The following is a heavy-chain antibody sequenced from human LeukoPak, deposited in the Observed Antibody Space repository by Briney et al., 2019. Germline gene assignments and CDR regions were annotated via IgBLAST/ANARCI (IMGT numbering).Heavy chain of an antibody. J-gene: IGHJ6*03. CDR3: ARVDRYHYYLDV. V-gene: IGHV1-69*05. Sequence: SVKVSCKASGGTFSSYSITWVRQAPGQGLEWMGGIMPLFNMANYAQQFQGRVTITTDESTSTAYMELSSLRFEDTAMYYCARVDRYHYYLDVWGKGTTVTVSS. CDR2: IMPLFNMA. CDR1: GGTFSSYS.